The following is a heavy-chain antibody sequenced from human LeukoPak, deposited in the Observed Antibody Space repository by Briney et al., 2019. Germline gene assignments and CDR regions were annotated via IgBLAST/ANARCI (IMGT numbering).Heavy chain of an antibody. CDR1: GFTFSSSD. CDR3: ARLPGYSSGWYVPALRGYFDY. Sequence: GGSLRLSCAASGFTFSSSDMHWVRQAPGKGLEWVAFIRYDGNNKYYADSVKGRLTITRDNSKNTLYLQMNSLRAADTAVYYCARLPGYSSGWYVPALRGYFDYWGQGTLVTVSS. D-gene: IGHD6-19*01. CDR2: IRYDGNNK. V-gene: IGHV3-30*02. J-gene: IGHJ4*02.